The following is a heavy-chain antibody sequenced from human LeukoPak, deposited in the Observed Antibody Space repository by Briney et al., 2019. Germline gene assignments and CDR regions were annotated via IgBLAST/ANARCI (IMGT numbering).Heavy chain of an antibody. J-gene: IGHJ4*02. CDR1: GGSFSGYY. CDR3: ARGDGSGASFGY. CDR2: INHSGST. Sequence: SETLSLTCAVYGGSFSGYYWSWIRRPPGKGLEWIGEINHSGSTNYNPSLKSRVTISVDTSKNQFSLKLSSVTAADTAVYYCARGDGSGASFGYWGQGTLVTVSS. V-gene: IGHV4-34*01. D-gene: IGHD3-10*01.